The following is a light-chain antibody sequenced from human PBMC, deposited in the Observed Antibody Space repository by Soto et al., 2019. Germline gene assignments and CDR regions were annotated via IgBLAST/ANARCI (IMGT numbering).Light chain of an antibody. CDR2: AAS. Sequence: DIQMTQSPSSLSASVGDRVTITCRASQNIRYCLVWYQQKADKAPNLLIYAASSLQSGVPSRFSGSVSGTDFTLTISSLQPEDFATYYCQQTYSIPLTFGQGTKVDI. CDR1: QNIRYC. J-gene: IGKJ1*01. V-gene: IGKV1-39*01. CDR3: QQTYSIPLT.